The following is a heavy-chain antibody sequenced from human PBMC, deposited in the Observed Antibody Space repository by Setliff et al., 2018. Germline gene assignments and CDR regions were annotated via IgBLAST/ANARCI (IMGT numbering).Heavy chain of an antibody. CDR2: IYSGGST. V-gene: IGHV3-23*03. CDR1: GFTFGDYA. CDR3: TRGARDFDT. J-gene: IGHJ4*02. Sequence: GGSLSLSCTASGFTFGDYAMSWVRQDPGKGLEWVSVIYSGGSTYYTDSVKGRFTISRDSSKNTVYLQLNSLRRGDTAIYFCTRGARDFDTCGRGTLVTVSS. D-gene: IGHD3-10*01.